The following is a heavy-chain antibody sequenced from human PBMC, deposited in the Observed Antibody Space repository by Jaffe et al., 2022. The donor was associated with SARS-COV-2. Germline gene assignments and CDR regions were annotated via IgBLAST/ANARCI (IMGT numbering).Heavy chain of an antibody. CDR2: ISWNSGSI. CDR3: AKAHDYGDYGLDYYYDMDV. V-gene: IGHV3-9*01. J-gene: IGHJ6*02. CDR1: GFTFDDYV. Sequence: EVQLVESGGGLVQPGRSLRLSCAASGFTFDDYVMHWVRQAPGKGLEWVSGISWNSGSIGYADSVKGRFTISRDNAKNSLYLQMNSLRAEDTALYYCAKAHDYGDYGLDYYYDMDVWGQGTTVTVSS. D-gene: IGHD4-17*01.